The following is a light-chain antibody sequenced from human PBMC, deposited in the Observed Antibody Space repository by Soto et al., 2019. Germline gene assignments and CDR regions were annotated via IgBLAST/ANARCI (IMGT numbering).Light chain of an antibody. CDR2: KVS. CDR3: MQGTHWQYT. Sequence: DVVMTQSPLSLPVTLGQPASISCRSTQSLVHSDGNTHLNWFQQRPGQSPRRLICKVSNRESAVPDRFSGSASGTDFTLKISRVEAEDVGVYYCMQGTHWQYTFGQGTKLEIK. CDR1: QSLVHSDGNTH. V-gene: IGKV2-30*02. J-gene: IGKJ2*01.